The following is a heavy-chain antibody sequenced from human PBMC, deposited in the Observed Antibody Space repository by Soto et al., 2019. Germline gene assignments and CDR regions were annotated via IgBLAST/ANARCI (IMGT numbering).Heavy chain of an antibody. D-gene: IGHD2-15*01. CDR1: GVSLTTSGVG. V-gene: IGHV2-5*02. J-gene: IGHJ4*02. CDR3: ANRQRTVVVGAPFDL. CDR2: IYWDDDK. Sequence: QITLRESGPTLVQPTQTLTLTCTLSGVSLTTSGVGVGWIRQPPGKALEWLALIYWDDDKRFSPSLKSRLAITRDTSKNQVVMTMTDMAPVDTAIYYCANRQRTVVVGAPFDLWGQGSQVTVSS.